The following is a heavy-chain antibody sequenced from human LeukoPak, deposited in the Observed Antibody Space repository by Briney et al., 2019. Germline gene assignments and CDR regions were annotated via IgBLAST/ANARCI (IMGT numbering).Heavy chain of an antibody. V-gene: IGHV3-48*01. CDR2: ISSSSSTI. Sequence: GGSLRLSCAASGFTFSSYWMNWVRQAPGKGLEWVSYISSSSSTIYYADSVKGRFTISRDNAKNSLYLQMNSLRAEDTAVYYCARVSPQVGATSAFDIWGQGTMVTVSS. CDR1: GFTFSSYW. D-gene: IGHD1-26*01. J-gene: IGHJ3*02. CDR3: ARVSPQVGATSAFDI.